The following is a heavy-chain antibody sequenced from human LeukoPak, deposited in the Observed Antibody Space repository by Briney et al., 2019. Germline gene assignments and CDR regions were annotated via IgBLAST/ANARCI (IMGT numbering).Heavy chain of an antibody. D-gene: IGHD5-24*01. CDR1: GDSISTDYR. Sequence: SETLSLTCTVSGDSISTDYRWTWIRQPPGKGPEWVGTIYNADNTYYNPSLTSRVTISMDTSKNQFSLKVTSVTAADTAVYFCARGIDAYKVGNKWGQGLLVTVSS. V-gene: IGHV4-38-2*02. J-gene: IGHJ4*02. CDR3: ARGIDAYKVGNK. CDR2: IYNADNT.